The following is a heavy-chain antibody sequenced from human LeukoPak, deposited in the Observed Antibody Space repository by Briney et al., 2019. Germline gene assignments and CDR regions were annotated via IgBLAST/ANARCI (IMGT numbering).Heavy chain of an antibody. CDR3: ARGAGWWNY. D-gene: IGHD6-19*01. CDR1: GGSISTSY. Sequence: SETLSLTCTVSGGSISTSYWSWIRQPPGKGLEWIGYIYYTGSTNYNPSLKGRVTISLDTSKNRFSLEMTSGTAADTAVYYCARGAGWWNYWGQGMLVTVSS. J-gene: IGHJ4*02. CDR2: IYYTGST. V-gene: IGHV4-59*01.